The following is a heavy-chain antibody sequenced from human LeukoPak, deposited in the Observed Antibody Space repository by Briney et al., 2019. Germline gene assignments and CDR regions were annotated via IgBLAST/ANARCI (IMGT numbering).Heavy chain of an antibody. J-gene: IGHJ4*02. CDR3: AKGSRGDFDWVDY. D-gene: IGHD3-9*01. CDR1: GFTFSSYA. Sequence: GGSLRLSCTASGFTFSSYAMNWVRQAPGKGLEWVSAISGSGGNTYYADSVKGRFTISRDNSKNTLYLQMNSLRAEDTAVYYCAKGSRGDFDWVDYWGQGTLVTVSS. CDR2: ISGSGGNT. V-gene: IGHV3-23*01.